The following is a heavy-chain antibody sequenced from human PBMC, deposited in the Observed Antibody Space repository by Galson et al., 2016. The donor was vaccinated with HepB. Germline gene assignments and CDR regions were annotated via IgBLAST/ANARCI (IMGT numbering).Heavy chain of an antibody. CDR2: INRDGSST. Sequence: SLRLSCAASGFTFSSHWMHWVRQTPGKGLVWVSRINRDGSSTSYADSVKGRFTISRDNAKNTVYLQMTSLSSEDAAVYYCAREIGGWSKQTDAFDIWGQGTMVTVSS. CDR1: GFTFSSHW. V-gene: IGHV3-74*01. D-gene: IGHD6-19*01. J-gene: IGHJ3*02. CDR3: AREIGGWSKQTDAFDI.